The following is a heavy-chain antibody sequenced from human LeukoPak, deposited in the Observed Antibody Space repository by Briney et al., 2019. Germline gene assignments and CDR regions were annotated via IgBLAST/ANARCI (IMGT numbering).Heavy chain of an antibody. Sequence: GSSVKVSCKASGGTFSSYAISWVRQAPGQGLEWMGGIIPIFGTANYAQKFQGRVTITADESTSTAYMELSSLRSEDTAVYYCARATRPTRDGYLYYFDYWGQGTLVTVSS. CDR3: ARATRPTRDGYLYYFDY. J-gene: IGHJ4*02. V-gene: IGHV1-69*01. D-gene: IGHD5-24*01. CDR2: IIPIFGTA. CDR1: GGTFSSYA.